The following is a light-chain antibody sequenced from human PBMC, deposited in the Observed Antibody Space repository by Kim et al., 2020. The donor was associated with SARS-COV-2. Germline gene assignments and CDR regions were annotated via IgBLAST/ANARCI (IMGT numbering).Light chain of an antibody. V-gene: IGLV2-14*04. CDR2: NVS. CDR3: CSYTSSNTYV. J-gene: IGLJ1*01. CDR1: SSDVGNYNY. Sequence: QSITISCTGTSSDVGNYNYVSWYQQHPGKAPKLIISNVSQRPSGVYNRFSGSKSGNTASLTISGLQAEDEADYYCCSYTSSNTYVFGTGTKVTVL.